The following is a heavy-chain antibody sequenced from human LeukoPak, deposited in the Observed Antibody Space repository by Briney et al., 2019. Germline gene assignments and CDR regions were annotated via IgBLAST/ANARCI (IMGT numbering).Heavy chain of an antibody. V-gene: IGHV3-21*01. CDR2: ISSSSTYI. CDR3: ARESIIGTTVSYYFDY. CDR1: GFTFSSYS. J-gene: IGHJ4*02. Sequence: PGGSLRLSXAASGFTFSSYSMNWVRQAPGKGLEWVSSISSSSTYIYYADSVKGRFTISRDNAKNSLYLQMNSLRAEDTAVYYCARESIIGTTVSYYFDYWGQGTLVTVSS. D-gene: IGHD1-20*01.